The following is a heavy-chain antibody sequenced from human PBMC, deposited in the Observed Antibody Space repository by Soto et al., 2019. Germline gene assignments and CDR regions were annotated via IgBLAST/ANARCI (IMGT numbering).Heavy chain of an antibody. Sequence: EVHLLESGGGFVQPGGSRRLSCKASGFMFKYYVMSWVRQAPGKGLEWVSPMSDNGDSVKGRFTISRDNSKNTLYLQMTSLRPEDTAVYYCAKSLYYYDRNREGAFDAWGHGTEVIVSS. CDR2: MSDNG. CDR1: GFMFKYYV. D-gene: IGHD3-22*01. V-gene: IGHV3-23*01. CDR3: AKSLYYYDRNREGAFDA. J-gene: IGHJ3*01.